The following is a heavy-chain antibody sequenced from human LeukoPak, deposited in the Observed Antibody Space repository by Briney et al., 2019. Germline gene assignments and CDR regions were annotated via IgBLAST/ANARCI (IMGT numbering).Heavy chain of an antibody. V-gene: IGHV3-33*01. CDR1: GFAFSNYV. CDR2: IWYDGSNK. J-gene: IGHJ3*02. Sequence: PGRSLRLSCAASGFAFSNYVMHWVRQTPGKGLEWVAVIWYDGSNKYYADCVKGRFTISRDNSKNTLYLQMNSLRAEDTAVFYCAGTSEATYYSLSSGHYLGAFDIWGQGTMVTVSS. CDR3: AGTSEATYYSLSSGHYLGAFDI. D-gene: IGHD3-22*01.